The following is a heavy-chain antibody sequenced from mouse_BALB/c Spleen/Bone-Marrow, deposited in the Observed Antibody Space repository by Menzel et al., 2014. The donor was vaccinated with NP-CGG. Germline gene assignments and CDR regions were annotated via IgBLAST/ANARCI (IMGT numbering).Heavy chain of an antibody. J-gene: IGHJ3*01. V-gene: IGHV14-3*02. CDR1: GFNINGTY. CDR2: IDPANGNT. D-gene: IGHD5-1*01. CDR3: SGTSASKARFAY. Sequence: VQLQQSGAELVKPGASVKMSCTASGFNINGTYMHWVKQRTEQGLEWIGRIDPANGNTKYDPKFQGKATITADTSSNTTSAHLQSLTSADAAVSYYSGTSASKARFAYWGQGTLVTVSA.